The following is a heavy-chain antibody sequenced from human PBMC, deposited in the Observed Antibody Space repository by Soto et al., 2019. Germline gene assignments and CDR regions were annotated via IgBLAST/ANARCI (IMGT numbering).Heavy chain of an antibody. Sequence: VRLEQSGAEVKKPGASVKVSCKVSGYTLAEISIHWVRQPPGKGLEWMGGSSPENGETIYAPKFQGRVTMTDDTPTATAYMEMNRLTSEDTAVYYFATGDAYYDIATDYESDYWGQGTRVTVSS. CDR1: GYTLAEIS. V-gene: IGHV1-24*01. CDR3: ATGDAYYDIATDYESDY. D-gene: IGHD3-9*01. CDR2: SSPENGET. J-gene: IGHJ4*02.